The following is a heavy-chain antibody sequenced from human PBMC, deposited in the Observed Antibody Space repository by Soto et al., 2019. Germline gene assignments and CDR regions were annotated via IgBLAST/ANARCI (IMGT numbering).Heavy chain of an antibody. Sequence: ASVKVSCKASGYTFTSYYTHWVRQAPGQGLDWMAVINPSGGSTNYAQKLQGRVTLTRDTSTSTVYMELSSLRSEDTAVYYCARSGLYCSGTSCYYPSFDCWGQGTLVTVSS. J-gene: IGHJ4*02. CDR1: GYTFTSYY. CDR3: ARSGLYCSGTSCYYPSFDC. D-gene: IGHD2-2*01. CDR2: INPSGGST. V-gene: IGHV1-46*01.